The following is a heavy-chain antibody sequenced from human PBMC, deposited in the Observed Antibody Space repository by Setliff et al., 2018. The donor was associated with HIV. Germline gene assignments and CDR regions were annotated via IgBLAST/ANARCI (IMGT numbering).Heavy chain of an antibody. CDR1: GYSFTSYW. D-gene: IGHD3-22*01. CDR2: IYPGDSDT. V-gene: IGHV5-51*01. J-gene: IGHJ3*02. CDR3: ARPRVADYFDSTGYYLPYAFDI. Sequence: PGESLKISCQGSGYSFTSYWIGWVRQMPGKGLERMGIIYPGDSDTRYSPSFQGQVTISADKSLSTAYLQWTSLKASDTAMFYCARPRVADYFDSTGYYLPYAFDIWGQGTMVTVSS.